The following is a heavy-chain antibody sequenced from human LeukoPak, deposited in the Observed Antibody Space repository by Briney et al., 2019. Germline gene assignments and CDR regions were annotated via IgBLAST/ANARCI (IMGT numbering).Heavy chain of an antibody. J-gene: IGHJ5*02. CDR3: ARVKYSRGNWFDP. CDR2: INPNSGGT. D-gene: IGHD6-6*01. Sequence: ASVKVSCTASGYTFTGYYMHWVRQAPGQGLEWMGWINPNSGGTNYAQKFQGRVTMTRDTSISTAYMELSRLRSDGTAVYYCARVKYSRGNWFDPWGQGTLVTVSS. CDR1: GYTFTGYY. V-gene: IGHV1-2*02.